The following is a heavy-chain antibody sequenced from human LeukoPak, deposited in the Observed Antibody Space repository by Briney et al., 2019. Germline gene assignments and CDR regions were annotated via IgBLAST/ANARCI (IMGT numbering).Heavy chain of an antibody. Sequence: PGGSLRLSCAASGFTVSSHYMTWVRQAPGKGLEWVSLISSGSSTYYADSVKGRFNISRDNSKNTLYLQLNSLRADDTAVYYCARRRSKAYENWGQGALVTVSS. D-gene: IGHD3-22*01. CDR3: ARRRSKAYEN. CDR2: ISSGSST. CDR1: GFTVSSHY. J-gene: IGHJ4*02. V-gene: IGHV3-53*01.